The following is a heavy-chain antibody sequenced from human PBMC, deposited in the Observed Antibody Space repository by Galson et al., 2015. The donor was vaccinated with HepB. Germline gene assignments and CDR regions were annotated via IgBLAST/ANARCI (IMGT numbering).Heavy chain of an antibody. D-gene: IGHD3-10*01. CDR1: GFTFSSYS. V-gene: IGHV3-48*02. Sequence: SLRLSCAASGFTFSSYSMNWVRQAPGKGLEWVSYISSSSSTIYYADSVKGRFTISRDNAKNSLYLQMNSLRDEDTAVYYCASRGTLGGRGSLNYFDYWGQGTLVTVSS. J-gene: IGHJ4*02. CDR2: ISSSSSTI. CDR3: ASRGTLGGRGSLNYFDY.